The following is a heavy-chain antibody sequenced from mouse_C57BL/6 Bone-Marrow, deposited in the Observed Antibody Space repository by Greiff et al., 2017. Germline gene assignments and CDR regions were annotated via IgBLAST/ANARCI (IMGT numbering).Heavy chain of an antibody. D-gene: IGHD2-3*01. Sequence: VQLQQSGAELVKPGASVKMSCKASGYTFTSYWITWVKQRPGQGLEWIGDIYPGSGSTNYNDKFKSKATLTVDTSSSTAYMQLSSLTSEDSAVYYCASWLLRDYSMDYWGQGTSVTVSS. CDR1: GYTFTSYW. CDR2: IYPGSGST. V-gene: IGHV1-55*01. CDR3: ASWLLRDYSMDY. J-gene: IGHJ4*01.